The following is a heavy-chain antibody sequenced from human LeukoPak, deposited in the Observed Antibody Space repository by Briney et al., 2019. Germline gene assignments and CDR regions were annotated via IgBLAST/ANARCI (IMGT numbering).Heavy chain of an antibody. CDR2: IYYSGST. Sequence: SETLSLTCTVSGGSISSYYWSWIRQPPGKGLEWIGYIYYSGSTNYNPSLKSRVTISVDTSKNQFSLKLSSVTAADTAVYYCARDMARRDAFDIWGQGTMVTVSS. CDR3: ARDMARRDAFDI. V-gene: IGHV4-59*01. CDR1: GGSISSYY. D-gene: IGHD5-24*01. J-gene: IGHJ3*02.